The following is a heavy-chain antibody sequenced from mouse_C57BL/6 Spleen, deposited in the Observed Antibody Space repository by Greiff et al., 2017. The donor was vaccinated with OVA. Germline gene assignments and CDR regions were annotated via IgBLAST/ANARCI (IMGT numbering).Heavy chain of an antibody. V-gene: IGHV14-4*01. D-gene: IGHD2-14*01. CDR1: GFTIKDDY. Sequence: VQLQQSGAELVRPGASVKLSCTASGFTIKDDYMHWVKQRPEQGLEWIGWIDPENGDTEYASKFQGKATITADTSSNTAYLQLSSLTSEDTAVDYGATRGSSTRGNAMDYWGQGTLVTVSA. CDR2: IDPENGDT. CDR3: ATRGSSTRGNAMDY. J-gene: IGHJ4*01.